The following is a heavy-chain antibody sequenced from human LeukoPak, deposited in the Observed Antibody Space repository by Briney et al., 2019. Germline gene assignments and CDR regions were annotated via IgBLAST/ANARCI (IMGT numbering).Heavy chain of an antibody. J-gene: IGHJ4*02. D-gene: IGHD2/OR15-2a*01. V-gene: IGHV3-30*03. Sequence: PGGSLRLSCAASGFTFSSYGMHWVRQAPGKGLEWVAVISYDGSNKYYADSVKGRFTISRDNSKNTLYLQMNSLRAEDTAVYYSCTENFDYWGQGTLVTVSS. CDR3: CTENFDY. CDR2: ISYDGSNK. CDR1: GFTFSSYG.